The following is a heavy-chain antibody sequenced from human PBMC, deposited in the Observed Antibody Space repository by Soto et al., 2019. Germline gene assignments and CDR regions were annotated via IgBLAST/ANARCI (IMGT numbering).Heavy chain of an antibody. J-gene: IGHJ6*03. CDR3: AYGSGSYYKPYYYYYMDV. D-gene: IGHD3-10*01. CDR1: GGSISSYY. Sequence: QVQLQESGPGLVKPSETLSLTCTVSGGSISSYYWSWIRQPPGKGLEWIGYIYYSGSTNYNPSLQSRDTISVDTSKNQFSLKLSSVTAADTAVYYCAYGSGSYYKPYYYYYMDVWGKGTTVTVSS. CDR2: IYYSGST. V-gene: IGHV4-59*01.